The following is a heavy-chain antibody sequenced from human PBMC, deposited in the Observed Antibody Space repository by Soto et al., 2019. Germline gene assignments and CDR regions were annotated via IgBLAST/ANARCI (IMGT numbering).Heavy chain of an antibody. CDR3: ARVGQWVAN. J-gene: IGHJ4*02. Sequence: IQLMQSGAEVKRPGASVKVSCTTSGYTFTSHGISWVRQAPGQGLEWMGWIYAYNGNTKYAQKFQGRVTMTTDASTSTAYTELRSLTSNDTALYYCARVGQWVANWGQGTLVTVSS. D-gene: IGHD6-19*01. CDR2: IYAYNGNT. CDR1: GYTFTSHG. V-gene: IGHV1-18*04.